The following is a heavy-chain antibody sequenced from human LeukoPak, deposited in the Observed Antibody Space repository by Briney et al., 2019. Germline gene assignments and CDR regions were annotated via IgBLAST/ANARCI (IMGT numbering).Heavy chain of an antibody. D-gene: IGHD3-22*01. J-gene: IGHJ4*02. CDR1: GGTFSSNA. Sequence: GASVKVSCKXSGGTFSSNAISWVRQAPGQGLEWMGGIIPIFGTANYAQKFQGRVTITTDESTSTAYMELSSLRSEDTAVYYCASSPLPTYYYDSSGYYYYSLDYWGQGTLVTVSS. CDR2: IIPIFGTA. V-gene: IGHV1-69*05. CDR3: ASSPLPTYYYDSSGYYYYSLDY.